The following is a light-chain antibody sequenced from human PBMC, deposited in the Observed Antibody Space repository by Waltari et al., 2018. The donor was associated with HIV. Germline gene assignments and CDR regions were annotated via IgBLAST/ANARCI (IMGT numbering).Light chain of an antibody. J-gene: IGLJ1*01. CDR2: NVS. V-gene: IGLV2-11*01. Sequence: QSALTQPRSVSGSPGQSVTISCTGTSSDVGGYNYVSWYQQHPGKAPQLVISNVSKRPSGVPDRFSGSKSGNTASLTISGLQAEDEADYYCCSYAGGYTFGVFGTGTKVTVL. CDR1: SSDVGGYNY. CDR3: CSYAGGYTFGV.